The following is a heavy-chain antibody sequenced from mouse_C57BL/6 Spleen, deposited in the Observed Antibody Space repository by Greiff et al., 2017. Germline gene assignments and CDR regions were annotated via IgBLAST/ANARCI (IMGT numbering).Heavy chain of an antibody. D-gene: IGHD2-1*01. CDR2: IHPNSGST. CDR1: GYTFTSYW. V-gene: IGHV1-64*01. J-gene: IGHJ3*02. CDR3: ARGHYGNYPS. Sequence: QVQLQQPGAELVKPGASVKLSCKASGYTFTSYWMHWVQQQPGQGLEWIGMIHPNSGSTNYNEKFKSKATLTVDKSSSTAYIQLSSLTSEDSAVYYCARGHYGNYPSWGQGTLVTVSA.